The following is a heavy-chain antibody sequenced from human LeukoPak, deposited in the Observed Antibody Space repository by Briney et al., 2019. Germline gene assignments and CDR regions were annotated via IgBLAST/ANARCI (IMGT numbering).Heavy chain of an antibody. Sequence: GGSLRLSCAASGFIFSSYSMSWVRQAPGRGLEWVSAITGSGGTTLYADSVQGRFTISRDNSKNTVYLQMSSLRAEDTAVYYCAKTQDTPMIFGYFDYWGQGTLVTVSS. D-gene: IGHD5-18*01. J-gene: IGHJ4*02. CDR2: ITGSGGTT. CDR1: GFIFSSYS. V-gene: IGHV3-23*01. CDR3: AKTQDTPMIFGYFDY.